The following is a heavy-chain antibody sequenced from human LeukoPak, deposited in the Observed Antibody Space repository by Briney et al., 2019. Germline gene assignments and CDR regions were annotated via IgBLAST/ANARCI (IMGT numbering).Heavy chain of an antibody. V-gene: IGHV3-53*01. CDR3: AKNLPATVYFDH. J-gene: IGHJ4*02. CDR2: IYDGGTT. CDR1: GFTVSSTH. D-gene: IGHD2-2*01. Sequence: GGSLRLSCAASGFTVSSTHMSWVRQAPGKGLEWVSIIYDGGTTNYADSVKGRFTISRDTSKNTLFPQMNSLRAEDTAVYYCAKNLPATVYFDHWGQGALVTVSS.